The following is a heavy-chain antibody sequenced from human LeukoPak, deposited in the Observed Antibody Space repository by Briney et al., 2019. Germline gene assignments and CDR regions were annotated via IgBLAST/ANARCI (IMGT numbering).Heavy chain of an antibody. J-gene: IGHJ6*02. CDR1: GGSISSSSYY. CDR3: ARLGYDYYYYYGMDV. D-gene: IGHD5-18*01. CDR2: IYYSGST. V-gene: IGHV4-39*01. Sequence: SESLSLTCTVSGGSISSSSYYWGWIRQPPGTGLEWIGSIYYSGSTYYNPSLKSRVTISVDTSKNQFSLKLSSVTAADTAVYYCARLGYDYYYYYGMDVWGQGTTVTVSS.